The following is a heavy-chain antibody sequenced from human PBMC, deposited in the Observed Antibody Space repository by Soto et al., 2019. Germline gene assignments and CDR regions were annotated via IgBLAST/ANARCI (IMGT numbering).Heavy chain of an antibody. CDR2: IYTSGST. D-gene: IGHD3-3*01. Sequence: QVQLQESGPGLVKPSETLSLTCTVSGGSISSYYWSWIRQPAGKGLEWIGRIYTSGSTNYNPSLKSRVTMSVDTSKKQFSLKLSSVTAADTAVYYCARVGTIFGVVDYYYYYGMDVWGQGTTVTVSS. V-gene: IGHV4-4*07. J-gene: IGHJ6*02. CDR1: GGSISSYY. CDR3: ARVGTIFGVVDYYYYYGMDV.